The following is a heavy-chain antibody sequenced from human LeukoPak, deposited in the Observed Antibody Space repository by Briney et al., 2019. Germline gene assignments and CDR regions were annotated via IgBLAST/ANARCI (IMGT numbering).Heavy chain of an antibody. CDR1: VGTFSSYA. D-gene: IGHD2-2*01. CDR3: ARVNCSSTSCSYFGY. CDR2: IIPIFGTA. V-gene: IGHV1-69*05. Sequence: SVKVSCKPSVGTFSSYAIRWVRQAPGQGLEWMGGIIPIFGTANYAQKFQGRVTITTDESTSTAYMELSSLRSEDTAVYYCARVNCSSTSCSYFGYWGQGTLVTVSS. J-gene: IGHJ4*02.